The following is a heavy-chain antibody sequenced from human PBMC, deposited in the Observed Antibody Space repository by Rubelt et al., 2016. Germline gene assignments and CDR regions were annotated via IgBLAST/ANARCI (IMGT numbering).Heavy chain of an antibody. CDR1: GGSFSGYY. J-gene: IGHJ5*02. CDR3: ARGKVVPAAIARSNWFDP. CDR2: INHSGST. D-gene: IGHD2-2*01. V-gene: IGHV4-34*01. Sequence: QVQLQQWGAGLLKPSETLSLTCAVYGGSFSGYYWSWIRQPPGKGLEWIGEINHSGSTNYNPSLKSRVPFSVATSKNQFSLKLSSVTAADTAVYYCARGKVVPAAIARSNWFDPWGQGTLVTVSS.